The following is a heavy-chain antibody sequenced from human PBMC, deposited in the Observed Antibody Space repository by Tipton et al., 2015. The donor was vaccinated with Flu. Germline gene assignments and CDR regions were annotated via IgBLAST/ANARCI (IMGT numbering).Heavy chain of an antibody. CDR2: ISGSGGST. CDR3: AIDRVVGAAAGYYYSYYGMDV. J-gene: IGHJ6*02. V-gene: IGHV3-23*01. CDR1: GFTFSSYA. D-gene: IGHD1-26*01. Sequence: SLRLSCVASGFTFSSYAMSWVRQVPGKGLEWVSVISGSGGSTYYADSVKGRFTISRDNSKTTLYLQMNSLRVEDTAVYYCAIDRVVGAAAGYYYSYYGMDVWGQGTTVTVSS.